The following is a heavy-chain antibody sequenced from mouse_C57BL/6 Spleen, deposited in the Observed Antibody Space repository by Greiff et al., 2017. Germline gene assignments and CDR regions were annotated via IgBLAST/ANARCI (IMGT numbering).Heavy chain of an antibody. J-gene: IGHJ2*01. CDR1: GYTFTRYW. V-gene: IGHV1-64*01. D-gene: IGHD1-1*01. Sequence: VQLQQPGAELVKPGASVKLSCKASGYTFTRYWMHWVKQRPGQGLEWIGKIHPNSGSTNYNEKFKSKATLTVDKSSSTAYMQLSSLTSEDSAVYYCARGASSPFDYWGQGTTLTVSS. CDR2: IHPNSGST. CDR3: ARGASSPFDY.